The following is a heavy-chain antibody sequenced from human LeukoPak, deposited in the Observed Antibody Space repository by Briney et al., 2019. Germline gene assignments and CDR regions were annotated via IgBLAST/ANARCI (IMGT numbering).Heavy chain of an antibody. D-gene: IGHD5-18*01. V-gene: IGHV4-59*01. CDR1: GGSISSYY. Sequence: SETLSFTCTVSGGSISSYYWSWIRQPPGKGLEWIGYIYYSGSTNYNPSLKSRVTISVDTSKNQFSLKLSSVTAADTAVYYCARADGGYSYGKIYYYYGMDVWGQGTTVTVSS. CDR3: ARADGGYSYGKIYYYYGMDV. J-gene: IGHJ6*02. CDR2: IYYSGST.